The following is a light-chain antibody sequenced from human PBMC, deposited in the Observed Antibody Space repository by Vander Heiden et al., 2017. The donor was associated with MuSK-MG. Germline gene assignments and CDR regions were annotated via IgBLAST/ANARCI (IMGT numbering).Light chain of an antibody. J-gene: IGLJ2*01. CDR1: SIGSKN. CDR2: NDR. CDR3: QVWDSSSDHPGV. V-gene: IGLV3-21*02. Sequence: SYVLTQSVSVSVASGQKAKITCGGNSIGSKNGCCYQQTPGQPPVLVVYNDRDRHSGIPERFSGSNSGNTATLTISRVAAGDEADYVCQVWDSSSDHPGVFGGGTKLTVL.